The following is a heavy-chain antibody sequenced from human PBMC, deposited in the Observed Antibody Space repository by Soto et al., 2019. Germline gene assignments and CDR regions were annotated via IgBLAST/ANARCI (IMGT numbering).Heavy chain of an antibody. CDR3: ARGVGHWDFWRDHNQQNWFDP. Sequence: PSETLSLTCTVSCGSISSYYWSWIRQPPGKGLEWIGYIYYSGSTNYNPSLKSRVTISVDTSKNQFSLKLSSVTAADTAVYYCARGVGHWDFWRDHNQQNWFDPWGQGTLVTVSS. CDR1: CGSISSYY. CDR2: IYYSGST. V-gene: IGHV4-59*01. D-gene: IGHD3-3*01. J-gene: IGHJ5*02.